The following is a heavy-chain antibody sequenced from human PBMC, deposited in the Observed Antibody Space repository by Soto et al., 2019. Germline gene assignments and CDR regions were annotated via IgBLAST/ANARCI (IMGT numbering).Heavy chain of an antibody. D-gene: IGHD3-3*01. V-gene: IGHV2-70*01. CDR3: ARMMGYYDFWNPLFGYKGMDV. J-gene: IGHJ6*02. CDR1: GFSLSTSGMC. Sequence: SGPTLVNPTQTLTLTCTFSGFSLSTSGMCVSWIRQPPGKALEWLALIDWDDDKYYSTSLKTRLTISKDTSKNQVVLTMTNMDPVDTATYYCARMMGYYDFWNPLFGYKGMDVWGQGTTVTVSS. CDR2: IDWDDDK.